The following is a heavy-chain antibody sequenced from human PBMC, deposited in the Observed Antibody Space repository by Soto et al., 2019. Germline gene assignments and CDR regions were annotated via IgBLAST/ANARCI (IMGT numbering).Heavy chain of an antibody. V-gene: IGHV3-30*18. D-gene: IGHD2-2*01. CDR2: ISYDGSNE. CDR3: AKDSGYCSSTSCWTYYYYGMDV. Sequence: LRLSCAASGFTFSSYCMHWVRQAPGKGLEWVAVISYDGSNEYYADSVKGRFTISRDNSKNTLYLQMNSLRAEDTAVYYCAKDSGYCSSTSCWTYYYYGMDVWGQGTTVTVSS. J-gene: IGHJ6*02. CDR1: GFTFSSYC.